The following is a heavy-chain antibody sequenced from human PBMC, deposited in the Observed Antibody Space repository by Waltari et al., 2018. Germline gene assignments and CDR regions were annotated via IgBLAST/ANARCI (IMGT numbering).Heavy chain of an antibody. CDR1: GFTLRTYS. Sequence: EVQLVESGGGLVKPGVSRSLPCAATGFTLRTYSMNGVGKAPGKGLVWVSSISCSSSYIYYADSMKGRFTISKDNAKNSLYLQMNRLRAEDTAVYYCARDTLAARLSYYYYGMDVWGQGTTVTVSS. V-gene: IGHV3-21*01. J-gene: IGHJ6*02. CDR2: ISCSSSYI. D-gene: IGHD6-6*01. CDR3: ARDTLAARLSYYYYGMDV.